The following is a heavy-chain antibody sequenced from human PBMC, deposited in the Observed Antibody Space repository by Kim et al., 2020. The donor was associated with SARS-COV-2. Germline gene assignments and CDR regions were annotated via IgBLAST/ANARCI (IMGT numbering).Heavy chain of an antibody. V-gene: IGHV6-1*01. CDR3: ARVSITMVRGVIIRHGMDV. D-gene: IGHD3-10*01. CDR2: TYYRSKWYN. J-gene: IGHJ6*02. Sequence: SQTLSLTCAISGDSVSSNSAAWNWIRQSPSRGLEWLGRTYYRSKWYNDYAVSVKSRITINPDTSENQFSLQLNSVTPEDTAVYYCARVSITMVRGVIIRHGMDVWGQGTTVTVSS. CDR1: GDSVSSNSAA.